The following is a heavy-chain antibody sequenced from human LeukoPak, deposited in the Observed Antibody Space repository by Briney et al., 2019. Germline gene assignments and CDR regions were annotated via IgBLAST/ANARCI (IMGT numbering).Heavy chain of an antibody. CDR3: ASFRAVVPAAIYDGGSLSDAFDI. CDR2: ISAYNGNT. J-gene: IGHJ3*02. D-gene: IGHD2-2*02. V-gene: IGHV1-18*01. CDR1: GYTFTSYG. Sequence: ASVKVSCKASGYTFTSYGISWVRQAPGQGLEWMGWISAYNGNTNYAQKFQGRVTMTRDTSISTAYMELSRLRSDDTAVYYCASFRAVVPAAIYDGGSLSDAFDIWGQGTMVTVSS.